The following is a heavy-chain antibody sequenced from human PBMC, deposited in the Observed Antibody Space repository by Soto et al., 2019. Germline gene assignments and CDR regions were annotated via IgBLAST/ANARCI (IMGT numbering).Heavy chain of an antibody. V-gene: IGHV3-66*01. Sequence: EVQLVESGGGLVQPGGSLRLSCAVSGFTVSSNHMSWVRQAPGKGLEWVSVIYSGGSTDYADSVKGRFSISRDNSKNTLYLQMNSLRAEDTAVYFCARWAAHVDYWGQGTLVTVTS. J-gene: IGHJ4*02. CDR2: IYSGGST. CDR1: GFTVSSNH. CDR3: ARWAAHVDY. D-gene: IGHD6-13*01.